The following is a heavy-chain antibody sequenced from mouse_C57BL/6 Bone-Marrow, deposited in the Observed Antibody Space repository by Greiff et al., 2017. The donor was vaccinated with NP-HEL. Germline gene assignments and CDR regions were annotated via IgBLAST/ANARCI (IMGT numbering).Heavy chain of an antibody. V-gene: IGHV1-75*01. D-gene: IGHD1-1*01. Sequence: STFTDYYINWVKQRPGQGLEWIGWIFPGSGSTYYNEKFKGKATLTVDKSSSTAYMLLSSLTSEDSAVYFCARSGYYGSSYNYWGQGTTLTVSS. CDR3: ARSGYYGSSYNY. J-gene: IGHJ2*01. CDR1: STFTDYY. CDR2: IFPGSGST.